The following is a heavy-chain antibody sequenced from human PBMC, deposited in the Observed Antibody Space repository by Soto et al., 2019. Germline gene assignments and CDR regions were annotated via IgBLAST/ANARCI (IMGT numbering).Heavy chain of an antibody. CDR1: SGSISSYY. V-gene: IGHV4-59*12. CDR3: AREVAATHYYYYYYMDV. CDR2: IYYSGST. D-gene: IGHD2-15*01. Sequence: SETLSLTCTVSSGSISSYYWSWIRQPPGKGLEWIGYIYYSGSTNYNPSLKSRVTISVDTSKNQFSLKLSSVTAADTAVYYCAREVAATHYYYYYYMDVWGKGTTVTVS. J-gene: IGHJ6*03.